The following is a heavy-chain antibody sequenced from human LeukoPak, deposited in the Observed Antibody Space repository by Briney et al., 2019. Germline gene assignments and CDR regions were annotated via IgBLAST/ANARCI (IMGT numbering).Heavy chain of an antibody. D-gene: IGHD2-15*01. CDR3: ARGYCSGGSCYPFDY. V-gene: IGHV1-69*06. CDR1: GGTFSSYA. J-gene: IGHJ4*02. CDR2: IIPIFDTA. Sequence: GASVKVSCKASGGTFSSYAISWVRQAPGQGLEWMGGIIPIFDTANYAQKFQGRVTITADKSTSTAYMELSSLRSEDTAVYYCARGYCSGGSCYPFDYWGQGTLVTVSS.